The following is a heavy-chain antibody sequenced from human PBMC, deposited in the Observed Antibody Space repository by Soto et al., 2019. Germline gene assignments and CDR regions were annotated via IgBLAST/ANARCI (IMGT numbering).Heavy chain of an antibody. CDR2: ISGSGGST. D-gene: IGHD6-6*01. V-gene: IGHV3-23*01. CDR3: AKFPKNIAARPLGYFQH. Sequence: GGSLRLSCAASGFTFSSYAMSWVRQAPGKGLEWVSAISGSGGSTYYADSVKGRFTISRDNSKNTLYLQMNSLRAEDTAVYYCAKFPKNIAARPLGYFQHWGQGTLVTVS. CDR1: GFTFSSYA. J-gene: IGHJ1*01.